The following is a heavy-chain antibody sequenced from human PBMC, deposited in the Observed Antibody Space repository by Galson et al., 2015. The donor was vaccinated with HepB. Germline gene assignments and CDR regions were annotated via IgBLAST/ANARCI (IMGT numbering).Heavy chain of an antibody. J-gene: IGHJ4*02. CDR2: ISTTGANI. V-gene: IGHV3-48*03. CDR1: GFSFSSSS. CDR3: ARAHSPGFAV. D-gene: IGHD3-3*01. Sequence: SLRLSCAASGFSFSSSSMNWVRQAPGRGLEWIAHISTTGANIYYADSVKGRFTISRDNSKKSVYLRMSSLRADDTSIYYCARAHSPGFAVWGPGTLVIVSS.